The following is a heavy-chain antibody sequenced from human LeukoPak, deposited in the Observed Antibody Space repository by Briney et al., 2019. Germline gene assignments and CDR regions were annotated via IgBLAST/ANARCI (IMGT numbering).Heavy chain of an antibody. J-gene: IGHJ6*03. CDR1: GYSFTSYW. V-gene: IGHV5-51*01. CDR3: ARHSTWGDYYYYYDMDV. Sequence: GESLKISCKGSGYSFTSYWIGWVRQLPGKGLEWMGILYPGDSATRYSPSFQGQVTISADKSISTAYLQWSSLKASDTAMYYWARHSTWGDYYYYYDMDVWGKGTTVTVSS. D-gene: IGHD3-10*01. CDR2: LYPGDSAT.